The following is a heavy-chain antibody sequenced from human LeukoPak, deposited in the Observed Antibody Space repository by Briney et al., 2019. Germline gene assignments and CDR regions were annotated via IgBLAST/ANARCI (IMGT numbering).Heavy chain of an antibody. Sequence: SEALSLTCTVSGTSINDYYWSWIRQPPGKRLEWIGYIYFSGHTNYSPPLKSRVTMSLDAPRDHFSLQLNSVTAADTAVYYCARGHGYSGHALAYWGQGILVTVSS. J-gene: IGHJ4*02. V-gene: IGHV4-59*01. CDR2: IYFSGHT. D-gene: IGHD5-12*01. CDR3: ARGHGYSGHALAY. CDR1: GTSINDYY.